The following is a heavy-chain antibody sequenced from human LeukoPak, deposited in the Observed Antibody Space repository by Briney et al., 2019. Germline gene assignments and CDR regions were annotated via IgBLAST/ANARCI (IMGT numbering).Heavy chain of an antibody. CDR1: GGSISSYY. CDR2: IYYSGST. CDR3: AGRDYYDSSGYHDAFDI. J-gene: IGHJ3*02. Sequence: PSETLSLTCTVSGGSISSYYWSWIRQPPGKGLEWIGYIYYSGSTNYNPSLKSRVTISADTSKNQFSLRLSSVTAADTAVYYCAGRDYYDSSGYHDAFDIWGQGTMVTVSS. V-gene: IGHV4-59*01. D-gene: IGHD3-22*01.